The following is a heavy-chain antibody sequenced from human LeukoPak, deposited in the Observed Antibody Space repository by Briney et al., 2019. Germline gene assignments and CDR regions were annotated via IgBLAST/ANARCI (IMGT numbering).Heavy chain of an antibody. CDR2: IYYSGST. CDR3: ARDDVWVRGVSFDY. D-gene: IGHD3-10*01. V-gene: IGHV4-39*07. Sequence: KPSETLSLTCTVSGGSISSSSYYWGWIRQPPGKGLEWIGSIYYSGSTYYNPSLKSRVTISVDTSKNQFSLKLSSVTAADTAVYYCARDDVWVRGVSFDYWGQGTLVTVSS. J-gene: IGHJ4*02. CDR1: GGSISSSSYY.